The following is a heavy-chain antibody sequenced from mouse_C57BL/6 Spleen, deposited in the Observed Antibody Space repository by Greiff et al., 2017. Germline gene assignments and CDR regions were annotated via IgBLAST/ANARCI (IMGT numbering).Heavy chain of an antibody. J-gene: IGHJ2*01. CDR2: IYPGSGNT. D-gene: IGHD1-1*01. Sequence: VQLQQSGPELVKPGASVKISCKASGYSFTRYYINWVKQRPGQGLEWIGWIYPGSGNTKYNEKFKGKATLTADTSSSTAYMQLSSLPSEDAAVYYGAREESRGSSHDWDDWGQGTTLTVAS. CDR1: GYSFTRYY. CDR3: AREESRGSSHDWDD. V-gene: IGHV1-66*01.